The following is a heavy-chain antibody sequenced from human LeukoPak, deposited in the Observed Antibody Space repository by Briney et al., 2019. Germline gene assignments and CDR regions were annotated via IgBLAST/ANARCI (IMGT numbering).Heavy chain of an antibody. Sequence: ASVTVSCKSSGYTFTVYYMHWVRQAPGQGLEWMGWINPNSGATNYAQKFRGRVTMTRDTSINTAYMELSRLTSDDTAFYYCAKEGDGVDPWGQGTLVTVSS. CDR1: GYTFTVYY. V-gene: IGHV1-2*02. D-gene: IGHD3-16*01. CDR2: INPNSGAT. CDR3: AKEGDGVDP. J-gene: IGHJ5*02.